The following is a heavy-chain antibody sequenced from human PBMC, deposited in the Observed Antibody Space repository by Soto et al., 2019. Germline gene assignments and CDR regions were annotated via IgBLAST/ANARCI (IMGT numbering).Heavy chain of an antibody. V-gene: IGHV4-34*01. J-gene: IGHJ6*02. D-gene: IGHD1-1*01. CDR2: IHPSGST. CDR3: ARGRDEYKLGNV. Sequence: SETLSLTCAVSGGSLSDYYWPWIRQSPGKGLEWIGEIHPSGSTNYNPSLRSRVTISVDTSKNQFSLKLTSLTAADTAVYYCARGRDEYKLGNVWGHGTTVTVSS. CDR1: GGSLSDYY.